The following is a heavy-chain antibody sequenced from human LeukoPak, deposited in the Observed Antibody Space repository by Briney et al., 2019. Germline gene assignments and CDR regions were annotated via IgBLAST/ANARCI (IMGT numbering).Heavy chain of an antibody. CDR2: IWYNGSNK. CDR1: GFTVSSNY. D-gene: IGHD4-17*01. Sequence: GASLRLSCAASGFTVSSNYMSWVRQAPGKGLEWVADIWYNGSNKYYAESVKGRFTISRDNSRNTLYLQMNSLRAEDTAVYYCSRGGYGDYNNWFDPWGQGTLVIVSS. J-gene: IGHJ5*02. CDR3: SRGGYGDYNNWFDP. V-gene: IGHV3-33*08.